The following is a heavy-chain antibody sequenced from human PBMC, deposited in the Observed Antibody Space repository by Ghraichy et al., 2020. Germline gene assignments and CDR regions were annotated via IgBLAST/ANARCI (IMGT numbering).Heavy chain of an antibody. D-gene: IGHD3-16*01. CDR3: ARLFALGSWQTVPEDN. J-gene: IGHJ4*02. CDR2: ISNGGSHI. Sequence: LSLTCVASGFTFSNSEMNWVRQGPGKGLEWISYISNGGSHIYYADSVEGRFTVSRDNAKNSLYLQMNSLRAEDTGVYYCARLFALGSWQTVPEDNWGQGTLVTVSS. CDR1: GFTFSNSE. V-gene: IGHV3-48*03.